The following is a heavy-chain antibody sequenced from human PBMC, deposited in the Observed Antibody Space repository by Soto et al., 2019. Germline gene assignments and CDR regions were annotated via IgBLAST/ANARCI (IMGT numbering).Heavy chain of an antibody. CDR3: ARGGMREMAQGYFDY. CDR1: GGTFSSYA. J-gene: IGHJ4*02. Sequence: QVQLVQSGAEVKKPGSSVKVSCKASGGTFSSYAISWVRQAPGQGLEWMGGIIPIFGTANYAQKFQGRVTITADKSTSTAYMELSSLRSEETAVYYCARGGMREMAQGYFDYWGKGTLVTVSS. V-gene: IGHV1-69*06. D-gene: IGHD3-16*01. CDR2: IIPIFGTA.